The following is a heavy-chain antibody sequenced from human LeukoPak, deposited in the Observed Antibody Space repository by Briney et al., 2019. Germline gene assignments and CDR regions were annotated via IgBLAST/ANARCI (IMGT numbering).Heavy chain of an antibody. CDR1: GGSISNTNW. CDR2: IYYSGST. Sequence: SETLSLTCGVSGGSISNTNWWSWVRQPPGKGLEWIGYIYYSGSTNYNPSLKSRVTISVDTSKNQFSLKLSSVTAADTAVYYCARAIAVAGTIDYWGQGTLVTVSS. CDR3: ARAIAVAGTIDY. J-gene: IGHJ4*02. D-gene: IGHD6-19*01. V-gene: IGHV4-4*02.